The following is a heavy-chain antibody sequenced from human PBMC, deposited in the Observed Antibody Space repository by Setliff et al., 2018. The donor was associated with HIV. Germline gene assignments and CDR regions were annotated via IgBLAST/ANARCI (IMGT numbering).Heavy chain of an antibody. J-gene: IGHJ5*02. V-gene: IGHV3-7*03. D-gene: IGHD2-21*01. CDR1: GFTFINYY. CDR3: ATAGVLADPLFPLYVHDFYDH. Sequence: PGGSLRLSCAASGFTFINYYMAWVRQRPGKGLEWVANINLDGSGTHYVDSVKGRFTISRDNAKNSLYLRLNSLRVEDTAVYYCATAGVLADPLFPLYVHDFYDHWGQGTLVTVSS. CDR2: INLDGSGT.